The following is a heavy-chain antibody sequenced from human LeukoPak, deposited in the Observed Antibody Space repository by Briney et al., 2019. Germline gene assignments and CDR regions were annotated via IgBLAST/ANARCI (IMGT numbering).Heavy chain of an antibody. D-gene: IGHD1-7*01. V-gene: IGHV3-30*03. J-gene: IGHJ3*02. CDR2: ISVDGGNK. Sequence: GGSLRLSCAASGFTFSKYGMHWVRQAPGKGLEWVAVISVDGGNKYYADSVKGRFTISRDNAKNSLYLQMNSLRAEDTTVYYCARDVVGNLVGAFDIWGQGTMVSVSS. CDR3: ARDVVGNLVGAFDI. CDR1: GFTFSKYG.